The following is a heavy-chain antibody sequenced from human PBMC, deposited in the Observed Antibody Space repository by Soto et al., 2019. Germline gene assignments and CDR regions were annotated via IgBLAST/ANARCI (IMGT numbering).Heavy chain of an antibody. CDR1: GDSVSDNSGA. CDR3: TRDRAVAGTYYYGMDV. D-gene: IGHD6-19*01. V-gene: IGHV6-1*01. J-gene: IGHJ6*02. Sequence: PSPTLSLTCAISGDSVSDNSGAWNWIRQSPSRGLEWLGRTYYRSKWFYDYAASVKTRITINPDTSKNQFSLQLNSVTPEDTAVYYCTRDRAVAGTYYYGMDVWGQGTTVTVSS. CDR2: TYYRSKWFY.